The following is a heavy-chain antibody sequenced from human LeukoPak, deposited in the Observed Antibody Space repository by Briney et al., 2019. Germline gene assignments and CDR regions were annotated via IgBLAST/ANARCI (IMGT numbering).Heavy chain of an antibody. CDR2: INHSGST. D-gene: IGHD2-2*01. CDR3: ARSSTSNWFDP. Sequence: SETLSLTCAVYGGSFSGYYWSWIRQPPGKGLEWIGEINHSGSTNYNPSLKSRVTISVDTSKNQFSLKLSSVTAADTAVYYCARSSTSNWFDPWGQGTLVTVSS. V-gene: IGHV4-34*01. J-gene: IGHJ5*02. CDR1: GGSFSGYY.